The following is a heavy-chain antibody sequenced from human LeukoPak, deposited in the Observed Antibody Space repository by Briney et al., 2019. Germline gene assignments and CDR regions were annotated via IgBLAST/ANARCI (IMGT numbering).Heavy chain of an antibody. V-gene: IGHV1-18*01. D-gene: IGHD1-26*01. CDR1: GYTFTSYD. CDR3: ARSHSGSYYGGDDY. J-gene: IGHJ4*02. CDR2: ISAYNGDT. Sequence: ASVKVSCKASGYTFTSYDINWVRQAPGQGLEWMGWISAYNGDTNYAQKFQGRVTMTTDTSTSTAYMDLRSLRSDDTAVYYCARSHSGSYYGGDDYWGQGTLVTVSS.